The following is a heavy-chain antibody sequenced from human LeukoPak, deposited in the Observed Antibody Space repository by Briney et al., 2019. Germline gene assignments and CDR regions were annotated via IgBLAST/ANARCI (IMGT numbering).Heavy chain of an antibody. CDR2: IYYSGST. D-gene: IGHD3-22*01. V-gene: IGHV4-59*01. Sequence: SETLSLTCTVSGGSISSYYWSWIRQPPGRGLEWIGYIYYSGSTNYNPSLKSRVTISVDTSKNQFSLKLSSVTAADTAVYYCARDHPDSSGYYYNAFDIWGQGTMVTVSS. CDR1: GGSISSYY. J-gene: IGHJ3*02. CDR3: ARDHPDSSGYYYNAFDI.